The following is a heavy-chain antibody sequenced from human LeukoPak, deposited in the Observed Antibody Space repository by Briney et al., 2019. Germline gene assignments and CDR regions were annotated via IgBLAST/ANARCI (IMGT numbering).Heavy chain of an antibody. CDR2: IYYSGST. D-gene: IGHD4-17*01. V-gene: IGHV4-30-4*07. J-gene: IGHJ4*02. CDR3: ASLTVTLPGY. CDR1: GGSISSGGYS. Sequence: PSETLSLTCAVSGGSISSGGYSWSWIRQPPGKGLEWIGYIYYSGSTYYNPSLKSRVTISVDTSKNQFSLKLSSVTAADTAVYYCASLTVTLPGYWGQGTLVTVSS.